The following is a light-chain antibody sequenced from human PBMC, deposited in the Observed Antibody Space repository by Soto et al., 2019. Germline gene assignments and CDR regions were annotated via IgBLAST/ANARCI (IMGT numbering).Light chain of an antibody. CDR3: PSFTASSSMV. V-gene: IGLV2-14*01. J-gene: IGLJ2*01. Sequence: QSVLTQPASVAGSLGQSITLSCTGTSSDIAIYNYVSWYQHHPGRVPKLLISEVTNRPSGASDRFSGSKSGNTASLTISGLQADDEADYYCPSFTASSSMVFGAGTKLTVL. CDR2: EVT. CDR1: SSDIAIYNY.